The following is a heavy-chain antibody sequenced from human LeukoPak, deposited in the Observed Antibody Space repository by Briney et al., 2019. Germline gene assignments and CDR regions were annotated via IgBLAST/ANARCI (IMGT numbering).Heavy chain of an antibody. CDR2: INPSGGST. CDR1: GYTFTSYY. CDR3: ARESWGIVVVPAAIGPHRAFDI. D-gene: IGHD2-2*01. V-gene: IGHV1-46*01. Sequence: ASVKVSCKASGYTFTSYYMHWVRQAPGQGLEWMGIINPSGGSTSYAQKFQGRVTMTRDTSTSTVYMELSSLRSEDTAVYYCARESWGIVVVPAAIGPHRAFDIWGQGTMVTVSS. J-gene: IGHJ3*02.